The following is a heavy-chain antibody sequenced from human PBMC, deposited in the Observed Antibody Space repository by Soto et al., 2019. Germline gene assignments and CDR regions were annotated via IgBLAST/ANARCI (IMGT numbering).Heavy chain of an antibody. CDR2: ISAYNGNT. Sequence: QVQLVQSGAEVKKPGASVKVSCKASGYTFTSYGISWVRQAPGQGLEWMGWISAYNGNTNYAQKLQGRVTMTTDTSTSTAYMELRSLRSDDTAVYYCARDGNYDFCSGYYTYYYYYYGMDVWGQGTTVTVSS. D-gene: IGHD3-3*01. CDR1: GYTFTSYG. CDR3: ARDGNYDFCSGYYTYYYYYYGMDV. V-gene: IGHV1-18*01. J-gene: IGHJ6*02.